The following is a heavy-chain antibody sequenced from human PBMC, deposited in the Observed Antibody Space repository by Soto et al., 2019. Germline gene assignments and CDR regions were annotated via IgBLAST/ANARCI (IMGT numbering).Heavy chain of an antibody. J-gene: IGHJ6*02. CDR3: ATRRGPFGVVTNTEDYYYYGMDV. Sequence: ASVKVSCKASGYTFTSYGISWVRQAPGQGLEWMGWISAYNGNTNYAQKLQGRVTMTTDTSTSTAYMELRSLRSEDTAVYYCATRRGPFGVVTNTEDYYYYGMDVWGQGTTVTVSS. D-gene: IGHD3-3*01. CDR1: GYTFTSYG. CDR2: ISAYNGNT. V-gene: IGHV1-18*01.